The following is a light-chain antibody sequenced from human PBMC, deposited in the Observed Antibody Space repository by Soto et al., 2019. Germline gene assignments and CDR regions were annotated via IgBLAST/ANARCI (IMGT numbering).Light chain of an antibody. CDR2: EVS. CDR1: RSDFGAYKS. V-gene: IGLV2-14*01. Sequence: QSALTQPASVSGSPGQSIAISCSGTRSDFGAYKSVSWYQHHPGKVTKLVIFEVSNRPSGVSNRFSDSKSGNTASLTISGLQAEDEADYYCSSYINTHTLVFAGGTQLTVL. J-gene: IGLJ2*01. CDR3: SSYINTHTLV.